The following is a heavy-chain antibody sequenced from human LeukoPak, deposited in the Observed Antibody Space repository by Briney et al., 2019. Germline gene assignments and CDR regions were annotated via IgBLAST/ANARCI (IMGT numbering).Heavy chain of an antibody. D-gene: IGHD2-15*01. CDR3: ARGSYGLYYYYYGMDV. Sequence: ASVKVSCKASGYTFTSYGISWVRQAPGQGLEWMGWINPNSGGTNYAQKFQGWVTMTRDTSISTAYMELSRLRSDDTAVYYCARGSYGLYYYYYGMDVWGQGTTVTVSS. V-gene: IGHV1-2*04. CDR2: INPNSGGT. J-gene: IGHJ6*02. CDR1: GYTFTSYG.